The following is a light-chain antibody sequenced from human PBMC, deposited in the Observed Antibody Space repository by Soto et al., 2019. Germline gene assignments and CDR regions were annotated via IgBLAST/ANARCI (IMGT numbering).Light chain of an antibody. J-gene: IGKJ2*01. CDR2: GAS. CDR3: LQYKSVSYT. CDR1: ESISTW. V-gene: IGKV1-5*01. Sequence: DIQMTQSPSTLSASVGGRVTITCRASESISTWLAWYQQKPGKSPKLLIYGASNLERGVPSRFSGSGSVTEFTLTTSSLQPDDFSTFYSLQYKSVSYTFGPGTKVDIX.